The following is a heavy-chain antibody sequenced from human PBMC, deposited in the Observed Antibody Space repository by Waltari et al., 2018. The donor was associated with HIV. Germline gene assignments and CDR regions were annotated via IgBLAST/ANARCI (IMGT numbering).Heavy chain of an antibody. CDR3: ARDDEAVAGPLDY. Sequence: EVLLVESAGGPVKPGGSLRLSCVASGFTSMFFPMSWVRQDTGKGLEWVSSISMGSNYVFYADSLKGRFTISRDNTKNSLFLQMNSLSAEDTAIYYCARDDEAVAGPLDYWGQGSLVTVSS. CDR1: GFTSMFFP. CDR2: ISMGSNYV. D-gene: IGHD6-13*01. J-gene: IGHJ4*02. V-gene: IGHV3-21*01.